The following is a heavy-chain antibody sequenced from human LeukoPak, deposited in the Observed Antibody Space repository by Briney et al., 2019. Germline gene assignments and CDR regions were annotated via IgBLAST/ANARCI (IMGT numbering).Heavy chain of an antibody. CDR2: INRDGGTT. V-gene: IGHV3-43*01. CDR3: VKEKLGSRWCTFDY. CDR1: GFTFSSYW. D-gene: IGHD6-13*01. J-gene: IGHJ4*02. Sequence: GGSLRLSCAASGFTFSSYWMHWVRQAPGKGLEWVSLINRDGGTTYYADSVKGRFTISRDNSKNSLYLQMNSLRTEDTALYYCVKEKLGSRWCTFDYWGQGTLVTVSS.